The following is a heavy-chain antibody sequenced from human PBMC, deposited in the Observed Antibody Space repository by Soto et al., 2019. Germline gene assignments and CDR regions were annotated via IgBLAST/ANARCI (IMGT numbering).Heavy chain of an antibody. V-gene: IGHV3-23*01. CDR3: AKEGIGYNYGPLYYFDY. CDR2: ISGSGGST. J-gene: IGHJ4*02. Sequence: PGGSLRLSCAASGFTFSSYAMSWVRQAPGKGLEWVSAISGSGGSTYYADSVKGRFTISRDNSKNTLYLQMNSLRAEDTAVYYCAKEGIGYNYGPLYYFDYWGQGTLVTVSS. D-gene: IGHD5-12*01. CDR1: GFTFSSYA.